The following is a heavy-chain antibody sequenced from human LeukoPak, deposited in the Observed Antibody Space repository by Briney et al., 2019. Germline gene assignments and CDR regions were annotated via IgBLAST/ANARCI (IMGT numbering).Heavy chain of an antibody. V-gene: IGHV3-7*01. J-gene: IGHJ4*02. D-gene: IGHD3-22*01. Sequence: GGSLRLSCAASGFTFSNYWMTWARQAPGKGLEWVANVKQDGSDEYYVDSVKGRFTISRDNANNLLYLQMNSLRAEDTAVYYCARDLTYDASGYYSSSYFDYWGQGTLVTVSS. CDR2: VKQDGSDE. CDR1: GFTFSNYW. CDR3: ARDLTYDASGYYSSSYFDY.